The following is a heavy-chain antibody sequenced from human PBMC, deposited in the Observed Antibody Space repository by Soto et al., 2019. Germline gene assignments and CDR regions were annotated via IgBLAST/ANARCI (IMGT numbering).Heavy chain of an antibody. D-gene: IGHD3-10*01. J-gene: IGHJ4*02. CDR3: ARDLWVTMVRGVNEDYFDY. V-gene: IGHV1-18*04. Sequence: QVQLVQSGAEVKKPGASVKVSCKASGYTFTSYGISWVRQAPGQGLEWMGWISAYNGNTNYAQKLQGRFTMSTDTSTSTAYMELRSLGSDVTAVYYCARDLWVTMVRGVNEDYFDYWGQGTLVTVSS. CDR2: ISAYNGNT. CDR1: GYTFTSYG.